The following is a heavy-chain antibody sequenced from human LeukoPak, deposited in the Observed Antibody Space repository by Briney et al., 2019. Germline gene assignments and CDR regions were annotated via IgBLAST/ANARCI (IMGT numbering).Heavy chain of an antibody. CDR1: GFTFSSYG. CDR3: AKAPVTSCRGAYCYPFDS. CDR2: IGGSGGST. Sequence: PGGSLRLSCAASGFTFSSYGMSWVRQAPGKGLEWVSAIGGSGGSTYYADSVKGRFTISRDNSKNTLYLQMNSLRAEDTAVYYCAKAPVTSCRGAYCYPFDSWGQGTLVTVSS. D-gene: IGHD2-21*01. J-gene: IGHJ4*02. V-gene: IGHV3-23*01.